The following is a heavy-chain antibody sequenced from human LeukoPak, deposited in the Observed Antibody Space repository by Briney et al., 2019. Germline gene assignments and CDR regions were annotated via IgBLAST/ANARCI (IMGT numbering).Heavy chain of an antibody. CDR1: GFTFSDYY. CDR2: ISGSGGST. J-gene: IGHJ6*03. CDR3: AKFGSVWRHYYMDV. D-gene: IGHD1-26*01. V-gene: IGHV3-23*01. Sequence: GGSLRLSCAASGFTFSDYYMNWIRQAPGKGLEWVSAISGSGGSTYYADSVKGRFTISRDNSRNTLYLQMNSLRAEDTAVYYCAKFGSVWRHYYMDVWGKGTTVTVSS.